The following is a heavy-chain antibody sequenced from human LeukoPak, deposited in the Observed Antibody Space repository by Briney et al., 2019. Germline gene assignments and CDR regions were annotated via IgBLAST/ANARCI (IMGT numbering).Heavy chain of an antibody. CDR1: GFTFDDYA. CDR3: AKGASAVRGVTIGFRY. Sequence: GGSLRPSCAASGFTFDDYAMHWVRQAPGKGLEWVSGISWNSGTIGYGDSLKGRFTISRDNAKNSLYLQMNSLRAEDTALYYCAKGASAVRGVTIGFRYWGQGTLVTVSS. V-gene: IGHV3-9*01. D-gene: IGHD3-10*01. J-gene: IGHJ4*02. CDR2: ISWNSGTI.